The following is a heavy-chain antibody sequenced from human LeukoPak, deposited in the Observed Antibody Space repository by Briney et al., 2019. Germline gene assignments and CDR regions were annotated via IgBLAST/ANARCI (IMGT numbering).Heavy chain of an antibody. Sequence: GGALRLSCAASGLNFDDYAMHWVRQAPGKGLEWVSLISWNGGSTYYADSVKGRFTISRDNSKNSLYLQMNSLRAEDTALYYCAKATTVAGRPPDYWGQGTLVTVSS. D-gene: IGHD6-19*01. CDR1: GLNFDDYA. CDR2: ISWNGGST. CDR3: AKATTVAGRPPDY. J-gene: IGHJ4*02. V-gene: IGHV3-43D*03.